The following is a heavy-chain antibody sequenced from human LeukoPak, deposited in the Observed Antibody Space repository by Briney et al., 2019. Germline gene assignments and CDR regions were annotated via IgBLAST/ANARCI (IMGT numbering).Heavy chain of an antibody. V-gene: IGHV4-34*01. Sequence: PTEGLLLSRSENVGYGRGVYCGWSRNLPKKRLEWIGEINHSGSTNYNPSLKSRVTISVDTSKNQFSLKLSSVTAADTAVYYCARGNRAIFGVVHSYYMDVWGKGTTVTVSS. CDR2: INHSGST. J-gene: IGHJ6*03. CDR3: ARGNRAIFGVVHSYYMDV. CDR1: VGYGRGVY. D-gene: IGHD3-3*01.